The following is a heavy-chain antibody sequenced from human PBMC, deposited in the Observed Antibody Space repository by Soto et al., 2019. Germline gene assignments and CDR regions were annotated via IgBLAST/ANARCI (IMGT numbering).Heavy chain of an antibody. CDR3: PRESAGEDVCYI. V-gene: IGHV1-2*04. CDR1: GYTLTGYY. D-gene: IGHD7-27*01. J-gene: IGHJ3*02. CDR2: INPNSGGT. Sequence: ASVKVSCKASGYTLTGYYMHWVRQAPGQGLEWMGWINPNSGGTNYAQKFQGWVTMTRVTSISTAYMELSMLRSDDTAVYYWPRESAGEDVCYILGQGTMVPVSS.